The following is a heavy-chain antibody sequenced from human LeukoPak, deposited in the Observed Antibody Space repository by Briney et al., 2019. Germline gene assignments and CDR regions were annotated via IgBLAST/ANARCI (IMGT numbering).Heavy chain of an antibody. CDR2: INPSGGRT. CDR1: GYTLTTYY. J-gene: IGHJ4*02. D-gene: IGHD3-9*01. Sequence: ASVKVSCKASGYTLTTYYMHWVRQAPGQGLEWMGLINPSGGRTTYAQKFQGRVTMTRDTSTSAVYMELSSLRSEDTAVYYCARDYDILTGYYSFDYWGQGTLVTVSS. CDR3: ARDYDILTGYYSFDY. V-gene: IGHV1-46*01.